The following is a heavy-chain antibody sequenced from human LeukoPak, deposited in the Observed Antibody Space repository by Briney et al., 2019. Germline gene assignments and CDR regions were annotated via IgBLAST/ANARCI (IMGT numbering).Heavy chain of an antibody. V-gene: IGHV4-34*01. CDR2: INHSGST. J-gene: IGHJ6*03. D-gene: IGHD6-6*01. Sequence: SETLSLTCAVYGGSFSGYYWSWIRQPPGKGLGWIGEINHSGSTNYNPSLKSRVTISVDTSKNQFSLKLSSVTAADTAVYYCARILIAARPYYYYYMDVWGKGTTVTVSS. CDR1: GGSFSGYY. CDR3: ARILIAARPYYYYYMDV.